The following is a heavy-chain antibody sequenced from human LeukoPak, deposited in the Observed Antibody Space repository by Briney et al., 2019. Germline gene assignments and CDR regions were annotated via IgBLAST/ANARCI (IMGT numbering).Heavy chain of an antibody. Sequence: HAGGSLRLSCAASGFTFSSYAMSWVRQAPGKGLEWVSAISGSGGSTHYADSVKGRFTISRDNSKNTLYLQMNSLRAEDTAVYYCAKGRGYCSGGSCYPTYFDYWGQGTLVTVSS. CDR3: AKGRGYCSGGSCYPTYFDY. CDR1: GFTFSSYA. V-gene: IGHV3-23*01. CDR2: ISGSGGST. J-gene: IGHJ4*02. D-gene: IGHD2-15*01.